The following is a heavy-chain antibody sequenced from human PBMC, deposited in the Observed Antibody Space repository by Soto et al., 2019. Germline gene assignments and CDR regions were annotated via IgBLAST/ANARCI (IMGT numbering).Heavy chain of an antibody. CDR3: ARGVATPPTIQYYYYYYGMDV. CDR1: GGSISSYY. CDR2: IYYSGST. V-gene: IGHV4-59*01. D-gene: IGHD5-12*01. J-gene: IGHJ6*02. Sequence: SETLSLTCTVSGGSISSYYWSWIRQPPGKGLEWIGYIYYSGSTNYNPSLKSRVTISVDTSKNQFSLKLSTVTAADTAVYYCARGVATPPTIQYYYYYYGMDVWGQGTTVTVSS.